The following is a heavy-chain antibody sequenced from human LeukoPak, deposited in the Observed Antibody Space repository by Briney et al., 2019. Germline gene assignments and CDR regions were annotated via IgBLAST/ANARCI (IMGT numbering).Heavy chain of an antibody. CDR2: INPSGGST. CDR3: AGRSLPRTTPFDY. D-gene: IGHD1-1*01. V-gene: IGHV1-46*01. CDR1: GYTFINYY. Sequence: GASVKVSCKASGYTFINYYIHWVRQAPGQGLEWVGIINPSGGSTTYAQKFQGRVSMTRDTSTSTVYMELSSLESDDTALYYCAGRSLPRTTPFDYWGQGTLVTVSS. J-gene: IGHJ4*02.